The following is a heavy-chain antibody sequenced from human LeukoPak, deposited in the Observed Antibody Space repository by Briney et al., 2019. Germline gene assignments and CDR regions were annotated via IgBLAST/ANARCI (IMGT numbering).Heavy chain of an antibody. V-gene: IGHV1-8*02. J-gene: IGHJ4*02. Sequence: GASVKVSCKASGYIFSSYGISWVRQAPGQGLEWMGWMNPNSGNTGYAQKFQGRVTMTRNTSISTAYMELSSLRSEDTAVYYCAIRPSRIAVAGTEVDYWGQGTLVTVSS. CDR1: GYIFSSYG. CDR3: AIRPSRIAVAGTEVDY. CDR2: MNPNSGNT. D-gene: IGHD6-19*01.